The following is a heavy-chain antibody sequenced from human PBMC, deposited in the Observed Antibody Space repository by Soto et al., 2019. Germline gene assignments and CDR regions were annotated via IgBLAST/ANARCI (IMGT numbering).Heavy chain of an antibody. V-gene: IGHV6-1*01. D-gene: IGHD1-26*01. CDR2: TYYRSKWYY. CDR3: ARGEXYSGRIFDY. Sequence: SQTLSLTCAITGDSVSSNSAGWSWVRQSPSRGLEWLGRTYYRSKWYYEYAVSVRGRITINPDTSKNQYSLQLNSVTPEDTAVYFCARGEXYSGRIFDYWGQGTLVTVSS. CDR1: GDSVSSNSAG. J-gene: IGHJ4*01.